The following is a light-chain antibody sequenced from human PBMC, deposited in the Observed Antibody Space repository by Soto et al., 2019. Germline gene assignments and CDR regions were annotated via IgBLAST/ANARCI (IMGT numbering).Light chain of an antibody. Sequence: QSALTQPRSASGSPGQSVTISCTVPSIDVGTSTSVSWSTHHPGKAHKLIIYDVIKRPSGVPDRLSGSKSGNTHSLTISGLQAEDEADYYCCSYAGSYTHVFGTGTQVTVL. V-gene: IGLV2-11*01. CDR1: SIDVGTSTS. J-gene: IGLJ1*01. CDR3: CSYAGSYTHV. CDR2: DVI.